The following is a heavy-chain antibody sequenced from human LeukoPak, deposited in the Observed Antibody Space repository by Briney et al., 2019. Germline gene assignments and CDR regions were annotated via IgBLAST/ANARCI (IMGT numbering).Heavy chain of an antibody. Sequence: SETLSLTCTVSGGSIISGNYYWSWVRQHPGKGLEWIGYIYYSGSTYYNPSLKSRVTISVDTSKNQFALNLSSVTAADTAVYYCARSGNYYYMDVWGKGTTVTVSS. CDR2: IYYSGST. CDR3: ARSGNYYYMDV. CDR1: GGSIISGNYY. J-gene: IGHJ6*03. V-gene: IGHV4-31*03. D-gene: IGHD1-14*01.